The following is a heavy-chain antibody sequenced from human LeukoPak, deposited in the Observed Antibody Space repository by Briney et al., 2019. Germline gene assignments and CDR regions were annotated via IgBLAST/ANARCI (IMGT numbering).Heavy chain of an antibody. V-gene: IGHV4-61*01. CDR1: GGSVSNGNYY. CDR3: ARDRVGGYDYAYFDL. D-gene: IGHD5-12*01. CDR2: LYYSGST. Sequence: SETLSLTCTVSGGSVSNGNYYWSWIPQPPGKGLEWIGYLYYSGSTNYNPSLKSRVTISIDTSKNQFSLKLSSVSAADTAVYYCARDRVGGYDYAYFDLWGRGTLVTVSS. J-gene: IGHJ2*01.